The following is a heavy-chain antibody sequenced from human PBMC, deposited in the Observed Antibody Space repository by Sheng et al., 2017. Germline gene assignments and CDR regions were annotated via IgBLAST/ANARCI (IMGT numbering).Heavy chain of an antibody. V-gene: IGHV3-23*04. Sequence: EVQLVESGGGLVQPGGTLRLSCAASGFTFSSYGMSWVRQAPGKGLEWVSAISGSGGSTYYADSVKGRFTISRDNSKNTLYLQMNSLRAEDTAVYYCAKKRGEDIVVVVAATGPDDAFDIWGQGTMVTVSS. J-gene: IGHJ3*02. CDR1: GFTFSSYG. D-gene: IGHD2-15*01. CDR2: ISGSGGST. CDR3: AKKRGEDIVVVVAATGPDDAFDI.